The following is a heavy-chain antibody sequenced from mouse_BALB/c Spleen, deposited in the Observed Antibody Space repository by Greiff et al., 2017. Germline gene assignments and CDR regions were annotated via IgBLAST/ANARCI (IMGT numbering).Heavy chain of an antibody. CDR3: ARWDYGSSHWYFDV. J-gene: IGHJ1*01. D-gene: IGHD1-1*01. Sequence: VQLQQSGPELVKPGASVKISCKASGYSFTGYFMNWVMQSHGKSLEWIGRINPYNGDTFYNQKFKGKATLTVDKSSSTAHMELRSLASEDSAVYYCARWDYGSSHWYFDVWGAGTTGTVSS. CDR2: INPYNGDT. CDR1: GYSFTGYF. V-gene: IGHV1-20*02.